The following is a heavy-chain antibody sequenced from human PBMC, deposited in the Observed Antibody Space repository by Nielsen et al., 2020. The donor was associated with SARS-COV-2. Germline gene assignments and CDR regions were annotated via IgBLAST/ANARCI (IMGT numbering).Heavy chain of an antibody. J-gene: IGHJ4*02. Sequence: WVRQAPGQSLEWMGWINAGNGNTKYSQKFQDRVTMTRDTSANTAYMELSSLSSEDTAVYYCARITPSSGWDYWGQGTPVTVSS. CDR2: INAGNGNT. CDR3: ARITPSSGWDY. V-gene: IGHV1-3*01. D-gene: IGHD6-19*01.